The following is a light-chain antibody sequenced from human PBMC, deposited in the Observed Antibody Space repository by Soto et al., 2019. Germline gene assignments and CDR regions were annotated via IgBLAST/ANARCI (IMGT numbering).Light chain of an antibody. CDR3: SSYTSSSPFV. V-gene: IGLV2-14*01. Sequence: QSALTQPASVSGSPGQSITISCTGTSSDVGGYNYVSWYQQHPGKAPKLMIYDVINWSSGVSNRFSGSKSGNTASLTISGLQAEDEADYYCSSYTSSSPFVFGTGTKLTVL. CDR1: SSDVGGYNY. J-gene: IGLJ1*01. CDR2: DVI.